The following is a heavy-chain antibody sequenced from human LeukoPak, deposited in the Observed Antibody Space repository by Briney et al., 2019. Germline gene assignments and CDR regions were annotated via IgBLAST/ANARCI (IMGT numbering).Heavy chain of an antibody. CDR1: GYAFTDYY. Sequence: ASVKVSCKASGYAFTDYYMHWVRQAPGQGLEWMGWINPNSGATKYAQQFQGRVTLTRDTSISTAYMELSSLRSDDTAVYYCARRYECSDTSCLIDYWGQGTLVTVSS. CDR3: ARRYECSDTSCLIDY. CDR2: INPNSGAT. V-gene: IGHV1-2*02. D-gene: IGHD2-2*01. J-gene: IGHJ4*02.